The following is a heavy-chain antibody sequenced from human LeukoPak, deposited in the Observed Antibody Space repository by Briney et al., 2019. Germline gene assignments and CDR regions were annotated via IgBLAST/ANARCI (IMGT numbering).Heavy chain of an antibody. V-gene: IGHV1-69*04. CDR3: ARADPTGVRGVTTYYFGY. J-gene: IGHJ4*02. Sequence: SVKVSCKASGGTFSSYAISWVRQAPGRGLEWMGRIIPILGIANYAQKFQGRVTITADKSTSTAYMELSSLRSEDTAVYYCARADPTGVRGVTTYYFGYWGQGTLVTVSS. CDR2: IIPILGIA. D-gene: IGHD3-10*01. CDR1: GGTFSSYA.